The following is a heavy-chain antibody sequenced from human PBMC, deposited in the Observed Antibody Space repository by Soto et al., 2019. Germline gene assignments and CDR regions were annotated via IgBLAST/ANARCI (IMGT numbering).Heavy chain of an antibody. D-gene: IGHD2-2*01. CDR3: AREDQLAGSKY. V-gene: IGHV4-38-2*02. CDR2: IYHSGNT. J-gene: IGHJ4*02. Sequence: PSETLSLTCAVSGYSITTGHYWGWIRQPPGKGLEWIGNIYHSGNTYYNPSLKSRITISIDTSKNQFSLNLSSVTAADTAIYYCAREDQLAGSKYWGQGTLVTVSS. CDR1: GYSITTGHY.